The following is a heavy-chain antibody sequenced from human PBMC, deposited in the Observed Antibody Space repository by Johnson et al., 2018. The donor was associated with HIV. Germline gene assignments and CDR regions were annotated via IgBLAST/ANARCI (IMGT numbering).Heavy chain of an antibody. CDR3: ATSTASDALDI. V-gene: IGHV3-33*01. CDR2: IYYDGTNK. D-gene: IGHD1-1*01. Sequence: QVQLVESGGGALQPGRSLRLSCAASGFTFSSYAMHWVRQAPGKGLEWVAIIYYDGTNKYYADSVKGRFTISRDNSKNTLYLQMNSLRAEDTAVYYCATSTASDALDIWGQGTMVTVSS. CDR1: GFTFSSYA. J-gene: IGHJ3*02.